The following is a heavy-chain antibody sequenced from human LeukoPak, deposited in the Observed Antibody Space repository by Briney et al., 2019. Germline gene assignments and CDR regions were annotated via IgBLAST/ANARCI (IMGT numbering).Heavy chain of an antibody. Sequence: SETLSLTCTVSGGSISSGGYYWSWIRQHPGKGLEWIGYIYYSGSTYYNPSLKSRVTISVDTSKNQFSLKLSPVTAADTAVHYCARDGGSGVLNWFDPGGQGTLVTVSS. D-gene: IGHD3-10*01. CDR1: GGSISSGGYY. J-gene: IGHJ5*02. CDR2: IYYSGST. V-gene: IGHV4-31*03. CDR3: ARDGGSGVLNWFDP.